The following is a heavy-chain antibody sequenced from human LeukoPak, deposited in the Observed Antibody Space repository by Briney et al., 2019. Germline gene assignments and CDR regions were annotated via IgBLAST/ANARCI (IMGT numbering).Heavy chain of an antibody. V-gene: IGHV1-69*04. Sequence: SVKVSCKASGGTFSSYAISWVRQAPGQGLEWMGRIIPILGIANYAQKFQGRVTITADKSTSTAYMELSSLRSEDTAVYHCARDGIVGDCSSTSCYEIDYYFDYWSQGTLVTVSS. CDR2: IIPILGIA. D-gene: IGHD2-2*01. CDR3: ARDGIVGDCSSTSCYEIDYYFDY. CDR1: GGTFSSYA. J-gene: IGHJ4*02.